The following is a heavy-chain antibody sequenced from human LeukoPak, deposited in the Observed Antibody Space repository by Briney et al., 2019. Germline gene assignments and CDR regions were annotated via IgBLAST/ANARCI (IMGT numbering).Heavy chain of an antibody. Sequence: SETLFLTCTVPGGSISSYYWSWIRQPPAKGLEWVGHIYYSRSNNYNPSLKSRVTISVDTSTNQFSLKLSSVTAADTAVYYCARSQAPRTYYYCGMDVWGQGTTVTVSS. CDR2: IYYSRSN. CDR1: GGSISSYY. CDR3: ARSQAPRTYYYCGMDV. V-gene: IGHV4-59*08. J-gene: IGHJ6*02.